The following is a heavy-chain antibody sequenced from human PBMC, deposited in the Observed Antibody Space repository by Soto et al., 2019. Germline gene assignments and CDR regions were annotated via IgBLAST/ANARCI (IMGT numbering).Heavy chain of an antibody. CDR1: GVSFNNNG. CDR3: ARVLYYGSGSYSPYALDV. D-gene: IGHD3-10*01. V-gene: IGHV1-69*01. Sequence: QVQLVQYGAEVKKPGSSVKVSCKTSGVSFNNNGIGWVRQAPGHGLEWMGGVSPPFRTSNYARKFQGRISITADASTGTVNMGLSSLTSEDTAPYYCARVLYYGSGSYSPYALDVWGQGTTVTVSS. J-gene: IGHJ6*02. CDR2: VSPPFRTS.